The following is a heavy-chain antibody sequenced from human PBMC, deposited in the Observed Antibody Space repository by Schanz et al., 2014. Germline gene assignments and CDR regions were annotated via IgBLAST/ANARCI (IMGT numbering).Heavy chain of an antibody. CDR2: FDPKKGEA. D-gene: IGHD3-16*01. V-gene: IGHV1-24*01. J-gene: IGHJ4*02. CDR3: TKGRTCGR. Sequence: QVQLVQSGAEVKKPGASVKVSCKVSGSIFSKLLMHWVRQGPAKGLEWMGGFDPKKGEAIYAQKFQGRVTMTRNTSITTAYLELSSLRAGDTAVYYCTKGRTCGRWGQGTLVTVSS. CDR1: GSIFSKLL.